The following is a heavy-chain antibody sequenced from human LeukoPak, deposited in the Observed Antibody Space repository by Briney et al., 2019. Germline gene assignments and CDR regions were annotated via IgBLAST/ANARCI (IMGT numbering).Heavy chain of an antibody. J-gene: IGHJ4*02. Sequence: PGGSLRLSCEGSKFTFSSYEMSWGRQAPGKGLEWISYISNTGSVRYYADSVKGRFTISRDDAKNSLYLQMNSLRAEDTGVYYCTVIPLGWGQGTPVTVSS. CDR1: KFTFSSYE. V-gene: IGHV3-48*03. CDR3: TVIPLG. CDR2: ISNTGSVR. D-gene: IGHD4-17*01.